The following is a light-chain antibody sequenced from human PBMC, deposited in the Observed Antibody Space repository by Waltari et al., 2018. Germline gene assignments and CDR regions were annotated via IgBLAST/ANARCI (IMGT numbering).Light chain of an antibody. CDR1: QEINTW. V-gene: IGKV1-5*03. CDR2: QAY. J-gene: IGKJ4*01. CDR3: KQYNSYPLT. Sequence: DIQSTQSPSTLSAHVRNTVTLTSLASQEINTWLAWYQQKPEKAPKLIIYQAYNLETGVPQRFSGYASGTEFTLTISSLQPDDFATYYCKQYNSYPLTFGGGTKVEIK.